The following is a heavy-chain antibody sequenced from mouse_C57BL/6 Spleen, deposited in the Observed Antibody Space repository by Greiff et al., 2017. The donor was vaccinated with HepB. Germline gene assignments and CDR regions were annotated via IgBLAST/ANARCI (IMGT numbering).Heavy chain of an antibody. CDR1: GYTFTSYW. Sequence: QVQLQQSGAELVMPGASVKLSCKASGYTFTSYWMHWVKQRPGQGLEWIGEIDPSDSYTNYNQKFKGKSTLTVDKSSSTAYMQLSSLTSEDSAVYYCGTAQDQAWFAYWGQGTLVTVSA. V-gene: IGHV1-69*01. J-gene: IGHJ3*01. CDR2: IDPSDSYT. CDR3: GTAQDQAWFAY. D-gene: IGHD3-2*02.